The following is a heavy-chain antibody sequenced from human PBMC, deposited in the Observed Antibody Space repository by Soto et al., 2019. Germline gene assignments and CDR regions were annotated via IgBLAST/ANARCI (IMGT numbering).Heavy chain of an antibody. J-gene: IGHJ5*02. Sequence: QVQLVESGGGVVQPGRSLRLSCAASGFTFSSYAMHWVRQAPGKGLEGVAVISYDGSNKYYADSVKGRFTISRDNSKNTLYLQMNSLRAEDTAVYYCARDYDSLAYSSGLYSWFDPWGQGTLVTVSS. CDR3: ARDYDSLAYSSGLYSWFDP. D-gene: IGHD6-19*01. CDR1: GFTFSSYA. CDR2: ISYDGSNK. V-gene: IGHV3-30-3*01.